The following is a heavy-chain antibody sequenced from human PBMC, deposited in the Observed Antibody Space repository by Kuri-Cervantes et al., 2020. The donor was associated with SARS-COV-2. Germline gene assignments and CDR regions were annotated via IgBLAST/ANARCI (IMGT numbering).Heavy chain of an antibody. V-gene: IGHV3-74*01. CDR2: INPDGSYT. CDR3: ARDRGIYSSSLGLHFDY. CDR1: GFTFSGHW. J-gene: IGHJ4*02. D-gene: IGHD6-13*01. Sequence: ETLSLTCAASGFTFSGHWIHWVRQAPGKGLVWVSRINPDGSYTNNADSVKGRFTLSRDNAKNMLFLQMNSLRAEDTAVYYCARDRGIYSSSLGLHFDYWGQGTLVTVSS.